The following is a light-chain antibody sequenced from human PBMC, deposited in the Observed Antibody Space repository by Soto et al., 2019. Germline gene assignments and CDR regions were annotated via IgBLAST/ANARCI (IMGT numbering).Light chain of an antibody. CDR2: KAS. J-gene: IGKJ2*01. CDR3: HHYFSYPYA. V-gene: IGKV1-5*03. Sequence: DIQVTQSPATLSASVGDTVSITCRASQSVLTWLAWYQQKPGKAPNLLIYKASRLRDGVPSRFSGSGSGTDFTLTITSLQPDDFASYFCHHYFSYPYAFGQGTKLEI. CDR1: QSVLTW.